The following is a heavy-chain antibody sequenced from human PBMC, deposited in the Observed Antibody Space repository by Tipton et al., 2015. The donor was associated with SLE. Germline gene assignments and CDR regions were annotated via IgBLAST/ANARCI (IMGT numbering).Heavy chain of an antibody. Sequence: TLSLTCTVSGGSISSYYWSWIRQPPGKGLEWIGYIYYSGSTNYNPSLKSRVTISVDTSKNQFSLKLSSVTAADTAVYYCARSLAAAGTGYYYYGIDVWGQGTTVTVSS. CDR2: IYYSGST. D-gene: IGHD6-13*01. CDR3: ARSLAAAGTGYYYYGIDV. V-gene: IGHV4-59*01. CDR1: GGSISSYY. J-gene: IGHJ6*02.